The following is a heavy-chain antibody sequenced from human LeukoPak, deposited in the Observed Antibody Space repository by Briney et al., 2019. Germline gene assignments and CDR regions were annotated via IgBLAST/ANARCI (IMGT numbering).Heavy chain of an antibody. J-gene: IGHJ4*02. D-gene: IGHD2-15*01. CDR1: DYSFSSYW. Sequence: GESLKISCKGSDYSFSSYWIGWVRQMPGKGLEWMGIIYPGDSDTRYSPSFQGQVTISADKSITTAYLQWSSLKVSDTAIYYCARHIGVRAAYFDYWGQGTLVTVSS. CDR3: ARHIGVRAAYFDY. CDR2: IYPGDSDT. V-gene: IGHV5-51*01.